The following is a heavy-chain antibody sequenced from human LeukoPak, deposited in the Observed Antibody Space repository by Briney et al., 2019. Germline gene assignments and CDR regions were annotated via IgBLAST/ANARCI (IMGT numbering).Heavy chain of an antibody. V-gene: IGHV3-9*01. D-gene: IGHD2/OR15-2a*01. CDR1: GFAFDNYA. Sequence: GTSLRLSCAASGFAFDNYAMHWVRQGPGRGLEWVSDISWSSGTVDYADSVKGRFIISRDNAKNSLYLEMKDLRTEDTAFYYCARANSSSATRNFFDYWGQGTLVTVSS. CDR2: ISWSSGTV. CDR3: ARANSSSATRNFFDY. J-gene: IGHJ4*02.